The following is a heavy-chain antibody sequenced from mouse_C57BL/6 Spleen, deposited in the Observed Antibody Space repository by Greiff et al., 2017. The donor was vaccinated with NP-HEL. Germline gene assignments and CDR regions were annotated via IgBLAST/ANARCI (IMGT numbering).Heavy chain of an antibody. D-gene: IGHD1-1*01. V-gene: IGHV1-82*01. CDR3: ARVYYGSMGYFDV. CDR1: GYAFSSSW. Sequence: QVQLQQSGPELVKPGASVKISCKASGYAFSSSWMNWVKQRPGKGLEWIGRIYPGDGDTNYNGKFKGKATLTADKSSSTAYMQLSSLTSEDSAVYFWARVYYGSMGYFDVWGTGTTVTVSS. J-gene: IGHJ1*03. CDR2: IYPGDGDT.